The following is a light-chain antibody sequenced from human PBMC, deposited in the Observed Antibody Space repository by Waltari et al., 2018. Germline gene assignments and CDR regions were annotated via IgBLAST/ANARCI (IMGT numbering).Light chain of an antibody. J-gene: IGKJ1*01. V-gene: IGKV3-11*01. Sequence: EIVLTQSPATLSLSPGERATLSCRASQSVSSYLAWYQQKPGQAPRLLIYDASNRATGIPARFSGSGSGTDFTLTISSLEPEDFATYYCQQTYTASTGTFGQGTTVEIK. CDR3: QQTYTASTGT. CDR2: DAS. CDR1: QSVSSY.